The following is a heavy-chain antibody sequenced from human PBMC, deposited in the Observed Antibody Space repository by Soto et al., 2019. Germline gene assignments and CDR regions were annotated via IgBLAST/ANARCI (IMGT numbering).Heavy chain of an antibody. CDR1: GGTFSSYA. D-gene: IGHD3-22*01. J-gene: IGHJ5*02. CDR3: ARDRGDYYDSSGYSNWFDP. Sequence: SVKVSCKASGGTFSSYAISWVRQAPGQGLEWMGGIIPIFGTANYAQKFQGRVTITADESTSTAYMELSSLRSEDTAVYYCARDRGDYYDSSGYSNWFDPWGQGTPVTVSS. V-gene: IGHV1-69*13. CDR2: IIPIFGTA.